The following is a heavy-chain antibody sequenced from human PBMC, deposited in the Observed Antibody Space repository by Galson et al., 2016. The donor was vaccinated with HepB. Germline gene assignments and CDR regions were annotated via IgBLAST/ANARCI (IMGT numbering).Heavy chain of an antibody. CDR3: AKAGSRAFIVALDYGMDV. Sequence: LRLSCAASGFTFKNYALHWVRQAPGKGLEWVTVISYDGSNTYYADSVKGRFTISRDNSKNTLYLQMNSLRAEDTAVYYCAKAGSRAFIVALDYGMDVWGQGTTVIVSS. V-gene: IGHV3-30*18. CDR2: ISYDGSNT. D-gene: IGHD5-12*01. CDR1: GFTFKNYA. J-gene: IGHJ6*02.